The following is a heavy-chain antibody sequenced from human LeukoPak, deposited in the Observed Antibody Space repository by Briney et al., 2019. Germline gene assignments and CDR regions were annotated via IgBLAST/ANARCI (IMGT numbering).Heavy chain of an antibody. Sequence: PGGSLRLSCAASGFTFRTSGMHWVRQAPGKDLEWVAFISYDGSDKWYADSVRGRITISRDNSKNSLYLQMNSLRAEDTAVYYCARREPQGCSGTSCFAGPVGHWGQGTLVTVSS. J-gene: IGHJ4*02. CDR3: ARREPQGCSGTSCFAGPVGH. CDR2: ISYDGSDK. CDR1: GFTFRTSG. D-gene: IGHD2-2*01. V-gene: IGHV3-33*01.